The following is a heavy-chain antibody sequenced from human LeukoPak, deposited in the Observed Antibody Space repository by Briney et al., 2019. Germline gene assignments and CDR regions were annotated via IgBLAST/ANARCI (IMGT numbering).Heavy chain of an antibody. V-gene: IGHV1-2*02. CDR2: INPNSGGT. CDR1: GYTFTGYY. J-gene: IGHJ4*02. CDR3: ARDGGIEAPGTEFDY. Sequence: GPSVKLSCKASGYTFTGYYMHWVRQAPGQGLEWMGWINPNSGGTNYAQKFQGRVTMTRDTSISTAYMELNRLRSDDTAVYYCARDGGIEAPGTEFDYWGQGTLVTVSS. D-gene: IGHD6-13*01.